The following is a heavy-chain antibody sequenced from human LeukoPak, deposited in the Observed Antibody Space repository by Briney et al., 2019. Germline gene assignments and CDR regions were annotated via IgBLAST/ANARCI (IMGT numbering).Heavy chain of an antibody. CDR2: ISYDGSNK. CDR1: GFTFSSYA. CDR3: ARERGSLLSDY. V-gene: IGHV3-30-3*01. J-gene: IGHJ4*02. Sequence: GRSLRLSCAASGFTFSSYAMHWVRQAPGKGLEWVAVISYDGSNKYYADSVKGRFTISRDNSKNTLYLQMNSLRAEDTAVYYCARERGSLLSDYWGQGTLVTVSS. D-gene: IGHD1-26*01.